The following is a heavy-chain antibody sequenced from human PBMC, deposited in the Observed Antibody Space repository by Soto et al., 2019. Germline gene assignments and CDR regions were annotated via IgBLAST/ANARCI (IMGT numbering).Heavy chain of an antibody. D-gene: IGHD6-6*01. V-gene: IGHV1-69*02. CDR1: GGTFSRYT. J-gene: IGHJ4*02. Sequence: XXVKVSCKASGGTFSRYTISXVRHAPGQGLEWMGRIIPILGIANYAQKFQGRVTITADKSTSTAYMELSSMRSEDTAVYYCARSQYSSSSFDYWGQGTLVTVSS. CDR3: ARSQYSSSSFDY. CDR2: IIPILGIA.